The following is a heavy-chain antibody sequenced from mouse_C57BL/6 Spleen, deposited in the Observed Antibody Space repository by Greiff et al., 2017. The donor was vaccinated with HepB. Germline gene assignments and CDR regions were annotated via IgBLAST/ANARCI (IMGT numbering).Heavy chain of an antibody. J-gene: IGHJ1*03. Sequence: QVHVKQSGAELVKPGASVKLSCKASGYTFTSYWMQWVKQRPGQGLEWIGEIDPSDSYTNYNQKFKGKATLTVDTSSSTAYMQLSSLTSEDSAVYYCARHYGSSYWYFDVWGTGTTVTVSS. D-gene: IGHD1-1*01. CDR1: GYTFTSYW. CDR2: IDPSDSYT. V-gene: IGHV1-50*01. CDR3: ARHYGSSYWYFDV.